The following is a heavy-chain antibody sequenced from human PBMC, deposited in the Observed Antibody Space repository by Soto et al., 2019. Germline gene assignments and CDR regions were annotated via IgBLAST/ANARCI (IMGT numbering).Heavy chain of an antibody. CDR1: GYTFTGYY. Sequence: QVQLVQSGAEVKKPGASVKVSCKASGYTFTGYYMQWVRQAPGQGLEWMGIIIASGGSASYAQKFQGRVNMTRDTSTSTVYMELRSLRSEDTAVYYCARGGQLVTNSMDVWGQGTTVTVSS. D-gene: IGHD6-13*01. CDR2: IIASGGSA. J-gene: IGHJ6*02. V-gene: IGHV1-46*03. CDR3: ARGGQLVTNSMDV.